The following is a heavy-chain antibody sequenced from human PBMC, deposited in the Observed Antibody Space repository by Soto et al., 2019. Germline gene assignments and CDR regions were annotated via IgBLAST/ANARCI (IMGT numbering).Heavy chain of an antibody. V-gene: IGHV4-34*01. CDR2: INHSGST. D-gene: IGHD3-3*01. J-gene: IGHJ4*02. Sequence: SETLSLTCAVYGGSFSGYYWSWIRQPPGKGLEWIGEINHSGSTNYNPSLKSRVTISVDTSKNQFSLKLSSVTAADTAVYYCARCIAGDDFWSGYYTGFDYWGQGTLVTVSS. CDR1: GGSFSGYY. CDR3: ARCIAGDDFWSGYYTGFDY.